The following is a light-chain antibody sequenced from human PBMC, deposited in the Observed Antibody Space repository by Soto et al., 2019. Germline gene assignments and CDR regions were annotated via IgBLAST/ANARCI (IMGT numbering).Light chain of an antibody. V-gene: IGKV3-20*01. Sequence: IVLTQSPGTLSLSPGETATLSYRASQSVSSNYLAWYQQKHGQAPRILTFGASSRATGIPDRFSASGSGTDFTLTISRLEPEDFAVYYCQQYGTSPWTFGQGTKVDIK. CDR1: QSVSSNY. CDR2: GAS. J-gene: IGKJ1*01. CDR3: QQYGTSPWT.